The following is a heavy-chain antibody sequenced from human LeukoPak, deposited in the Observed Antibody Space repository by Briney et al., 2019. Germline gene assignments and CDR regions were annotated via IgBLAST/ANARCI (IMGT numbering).Heavy chain of an antibody. D-gene: IGHD3-16*01. CDR3: AKEEGLVGPTYYCYGMDV. CDR2: ISGSGGST. J-gene: IGHJ6*02. CDR1: GFTFSSYA. Sequence: GGSLRLSCAASGFTFSSYAMSWVRQAPGKGLEWVSAISGSGGSTYYADSVKGRFTISRDNSKNTLYLQMNSLRAEDTAVYYCAKEEGLVGPTYYCYGMDVWGQGTTVTVSS. V-gene: IGHV3-23*01.